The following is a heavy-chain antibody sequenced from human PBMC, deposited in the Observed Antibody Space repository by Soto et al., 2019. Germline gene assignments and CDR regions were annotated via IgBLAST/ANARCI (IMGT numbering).Heavy chain of an antibody. CDR3: AKPSVPRPRKTVTFDF. J-gene: IGHJ5*01. D-gene: IGHD4-17*01. CDR2: ISGSGGST. V-gene: IGHV3-23*01. CDR1: GFTFSSYD. Sequence: GGSLRLSWGASGFTFSSYDMSRVRKAPGKGLEWVSAISGSGGSTYYADSVKGRFTISRDNSKNTLYLQMNSLRAEDTAVYYCAKPSVPRPRKTVTFDFWGQGTLVTVSS.